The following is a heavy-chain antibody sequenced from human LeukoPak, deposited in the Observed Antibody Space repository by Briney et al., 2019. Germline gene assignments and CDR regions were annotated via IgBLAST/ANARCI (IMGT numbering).Heavy chain of an antibody. Sequence: GGSLRLSCAASGFTFSSYWMHWVRQAPGKGLVWVSRINSDGSSTYYADSVKGRFTISRDNSKNTLYLQMNSLRAEDTAVYYCAKGHQYSSGWFVTDSYYYMDVWGKGTTVTVSS. CDR1: GFTFSSYW. J-gene: IGHJ6*03. V-gene: IGHV3-74*01. CDR2: INSDGSST. D-gene: IGHD6-19*01. CDR3: AKGHQYSSGWFVTDSYYYMDV.